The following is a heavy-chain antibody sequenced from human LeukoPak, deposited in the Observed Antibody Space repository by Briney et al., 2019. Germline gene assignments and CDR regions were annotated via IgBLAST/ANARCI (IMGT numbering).Heavy chain of an antibody. CDR2: INHSGST. CDR1: GGSFSGYY. V-gene: IGHV4-34*01. J-gene: IGHJ6*02. Sequence: SETLSLTRAVYGGSFSGYYWSWVRQPPGKGLEWIGEINHSGSTNYNPSLKSRVTISVDTSKNQFSLKLSSVTAADTAVYYCARGRFLEWLYYYYGMDVWGQGTTVTVSS. D-gene: IGHD3-3*01. CDR3: ARGRFLEWLYYYYGMDV.